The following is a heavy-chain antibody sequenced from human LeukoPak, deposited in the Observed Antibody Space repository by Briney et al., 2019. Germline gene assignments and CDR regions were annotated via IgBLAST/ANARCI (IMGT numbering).Heavy chain of an antibody. D-gene: IGHD2-2*02. CDR1: GFTFSSYA. CDR2: ISYDGSNK. CDR3: ARARIPGLPGY. J-gene: IGHJ4*02. V-gene: IGHV3-30*04. Sequence: GRSLRLSCAASGFTFSSYAMHWVRQAPGKGLEWVAVISYDGSNKYYADSVKGRFTISRVNSKNTLYLQMNSLRAEDTAVYYCARARIPGLPGYWGQGTLVTVSS.